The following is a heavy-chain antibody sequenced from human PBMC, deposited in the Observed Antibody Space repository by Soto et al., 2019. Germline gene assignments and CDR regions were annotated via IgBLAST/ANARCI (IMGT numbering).Heavy chain of an antibody. CDR2: ISGSGGST. V-gene: IGHV3-23*01. Sequence: GSLRLSCAASGFTFSSYAMSWVRQAPGKGLEWVSAISGSGGSTYYADSVKGRFTISRDNSKNTLYLQMNSLRAEDTAVYYCAKDVMVRGVIIPWGDAFDIWGQGTMVTVSS. CDR3: AKDVMVRGVIIPWGDAFDI. J-gene: IGHJ3*02. CDR1: GFTFSSYA. D-gene: IGHD3-10*01.